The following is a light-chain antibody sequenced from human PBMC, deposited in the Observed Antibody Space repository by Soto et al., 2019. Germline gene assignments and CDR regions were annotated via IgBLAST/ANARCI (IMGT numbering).Light chain of an antibody. CDR2: DAS. CDR3: QQRSNWRRT. J-gene: IGKJ4*01. CDR1: QSVSSY. V-gene: IGKV3-11*01. Sequence: EIVLTQSPAILSLSPGERATLSCRASQSVSSYLAWFQQKPGQAPRLLIYDASNRATGIPARFSGSGSGTDFTITISSLEPEDFAVYYCQQRSNWRRTFGGGTKVEIK.